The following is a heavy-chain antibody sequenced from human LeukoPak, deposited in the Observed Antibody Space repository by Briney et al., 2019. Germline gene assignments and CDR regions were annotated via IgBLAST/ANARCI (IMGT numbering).Heavy chain of an antibody. V-gene: IGHV4-34*01. D-gene: IGHD3-22*01. CDR2: INHSGST. Sequence: SETLSITCAVYGGSFSGYYWSWIRQPPGKGLEWIGEINHSGSTNYNPSLKSRVTISVDTSKNQFSLKLSSVTAADTAVYYCARGSSGYYYLYYYYGMDVWGQGTTVTVSS. CDR3: ARGSSGYYYLYYYYGMDV. CDR1: GGSFSGYY. J-gene: IGHJ6*02.